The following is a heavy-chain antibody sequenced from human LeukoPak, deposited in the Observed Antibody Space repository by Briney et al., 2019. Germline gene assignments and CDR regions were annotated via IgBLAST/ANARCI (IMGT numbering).Heavy chain of an antibody. V-gene: IGHV1-2*06. CDR3: ASPAATRKAGINFDY. J-gene: IGHJ4*02. CDR2: INPNSGGT. CDR1: GYTFTGYY. Sequence: ASVKVSCKASGYTFTGYYMHWVRQAPGQGLEWMGRINPNSGGTNYAQKFQGRVTMTRDTSISTAYMELSSLRSDDTAVYYCASPAATRKAGINFDYWGQGTLVTVSS. D-gene: IGHD2-15*01.